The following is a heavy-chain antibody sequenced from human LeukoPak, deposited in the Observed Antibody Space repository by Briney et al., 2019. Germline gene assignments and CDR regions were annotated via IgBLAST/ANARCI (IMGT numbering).Heavy chain of an antibody. D-gene: IGHD1-7*01. CDR1: GGTFSSYA. J-gene: IGHJ6*03. CDR3: ARGQNWNYVLHYYYMDV. V-gene: IGHV1-69*05. CDR2: IIPIFGTA. Sequence: SVKVSCKASGGTFSSYAISWVRQAPGQGLEWMGGIIPIFGTANYAQKFQGRVTITTDESTSTAYMELSSLRSEDTAVYYCARGQNWNYVLHYYYMDVWGKGTTVTVSS.